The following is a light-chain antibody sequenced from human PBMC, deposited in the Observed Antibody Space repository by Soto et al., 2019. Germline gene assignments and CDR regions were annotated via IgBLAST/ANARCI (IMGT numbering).Light chain of an antibody. V-gene: IGLV2-14*03. CDR1: SSDIGGYNY. Sequence: QSALTQPASLSGSPGQSITISCTGTSSDIGGYNYVSWYQQHPGKAPKLMIHDVSNRPSGVSNRFSGSKSGNTASLTISGLQAEDEADYYCSSYRASSTTHYVFGPGTKLTVL. CDR2: DVS. CDR3: SSYRASSTTHYV. J-gene: IGLJ1*01.